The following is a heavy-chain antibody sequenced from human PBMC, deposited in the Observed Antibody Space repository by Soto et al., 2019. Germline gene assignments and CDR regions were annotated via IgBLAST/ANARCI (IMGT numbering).Heavy chain of an antibody. CDR1: GGSISSSSYY. CDR2: IYYSGST. Sequence: SETLSLTCTVSGGSISSSSYYWGWIRQPPGKGLEWIGSIYYSGSTYYNPSLKSRVTISVDTSKNQFSLKLSSVTAADTAVYYCARVYSSSSYYYGMDVWGQGTTVTVSS. V-gene: IGHV4-39*01. CDR3: ARVYSSSSYYYGMDV. J-gene: IGHJ6*02. D-gene: IGHD6-13*01.